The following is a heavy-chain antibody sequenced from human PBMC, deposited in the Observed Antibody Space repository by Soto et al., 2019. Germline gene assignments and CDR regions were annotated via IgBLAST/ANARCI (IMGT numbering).Heavy chain of an antibody. CDR2: IDPSDSQT. J-gene: IGHJ6*02. CDR3: ARLGHDYSHSGMDV. Sequence: GESLKISCKGSGYSFSSYLITWVRQMPGKGLEWMGRIDPSDSQTYYSPSFQGHVIISADKPISTANLQWSSLKASDTATYYCARLGHDYSHSGMDVSGQVTTVTVSS. V-gene: IGHV5-10-1*01. CDR1: GYSFSSYL. D-gene: IGHD4-4*01.